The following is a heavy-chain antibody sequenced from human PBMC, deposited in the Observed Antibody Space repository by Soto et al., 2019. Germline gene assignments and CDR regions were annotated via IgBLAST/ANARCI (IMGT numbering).Heavy chain of an antibody. CDR2: IRSRSIDM. Sequence: EVQLVESGGGLVKPGESLRLSCAASGFTFSNYNINWVRQAPGKGLEWVSSIRSRSIDMYYADSVKGRFTISRDDATNSLSLQMNGLRAADTAVYFCVRESYPAKAFDIWGQGTMVTVSS. V-gene: IGHV3-21*01. CDR1: GFTFSNYN. CDR3: VRESYPAKAFDI. J-gene: IGHJ3*02. D-gene: IGHD2-2*01.